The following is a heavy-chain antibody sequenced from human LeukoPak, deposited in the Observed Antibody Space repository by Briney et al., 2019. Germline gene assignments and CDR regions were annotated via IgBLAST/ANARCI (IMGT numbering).Heavy chain of an antibody. J-gene: IGHJ3*02. CDR3: VKGGIVVLISAFDI. V-gene: IGHV3-64D*06. Sequence: PGGSLRLSCSASGFTFSSYAMLWVRQAPGKGLEYVSTISSNGGSTYYADSVKGRLTISRDNSKNTLYLQMSSLRAEDTAVYYCVKGGIVVLISAFDIWGQGTMVTVSS. CDR1: GFTFSSYA. CDR2: ISSNGGST. D-gene: IGHD3-22*01.